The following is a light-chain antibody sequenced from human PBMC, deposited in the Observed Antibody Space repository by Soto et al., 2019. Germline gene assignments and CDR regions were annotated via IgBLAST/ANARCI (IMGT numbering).Light chain of an antibody. CDR3: QHYNSYSEA. J-gene: IGKJ1*01. V-gene: IGKV1-5*01. Sequence: DIQMTQSPSTLSASVGDRVSITCRASQSVSGLLAWYQQKPGKAPELLIYEASRLESGVPSRFSGSGSGTEFTLTISSLQPDDFATYYCQHYNSYSEAFGQGTKVDIK. CDR1: QSVSGL. CDR2: EAS.